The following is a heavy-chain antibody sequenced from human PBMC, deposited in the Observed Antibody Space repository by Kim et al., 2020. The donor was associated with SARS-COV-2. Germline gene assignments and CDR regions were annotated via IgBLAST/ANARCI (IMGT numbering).Heavy chain of an antibody. CDR1: GYTFTSYY. J-gene: IGHJ4*02. D-gene: IGHD2-8*01. CDR3: ARGDCTNGVCIDRAWGY. Sequence: ASVKVSCKASGYTFTSYYMHWVRQAPGQGLEWMGIINPSGGSTSYAQKFQGRVTMTRDTSTSTVYMELSSLRSEDTAVYYCARGDCTNGVCIDRAWGYWGQGTLVTVSS. CDR2: INPSGGST. V-gene: IGHV1-46*01.